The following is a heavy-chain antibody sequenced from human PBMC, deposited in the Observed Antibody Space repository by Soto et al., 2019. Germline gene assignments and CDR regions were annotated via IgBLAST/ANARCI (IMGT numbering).Heavy chain of an antibody. CDR3: ARGRDGSTKHYYYYYYMDV. V-gene: IGHV4-59*01. Sequence: KSSETLSLTCTVSAGSISSNYWSWIRQPPGKGLEWIGYIYYSGSTNYNPSLKSRVTISVDTSKNQFSLKLSSVTAADTAVYYCARGRDGSTKHYYYYYYMDVWGKGTTVTVSS. CDR1: AGSISSNY. D-gene: IGHD3-10*01. CDR2: IYYSGST. J-gene: IGHJ6*03.